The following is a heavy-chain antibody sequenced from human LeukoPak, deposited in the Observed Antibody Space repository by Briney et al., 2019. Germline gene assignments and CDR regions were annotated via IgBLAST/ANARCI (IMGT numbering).Heavy chain of an antibody. Sequence: GGSLRLSCAASGFTFSSYAMHWVRQAPGKGLEWVAIISYDGSNKYYADSVKGRFTISRDNFKNTLFLQMNSLRAEDTAVYFCAREGDILTGYYPFDYWGQGTLVTVSS. CDR2: ISYDGSNK. D-gene: IGHD3-9*01. CDR3: AREGDILTGYYPFDY. V-gene: IGHV3-30*04. CDR1: GFTFSSYA. J-gene: IGHJ4*02.